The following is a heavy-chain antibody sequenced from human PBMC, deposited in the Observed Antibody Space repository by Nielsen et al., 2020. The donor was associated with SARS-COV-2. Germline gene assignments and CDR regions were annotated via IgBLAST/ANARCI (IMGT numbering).Heavy chain of an antibody. Sequence: WIRQPPGKGLEYLSTISSNGDSTYYADSVKGRFTISRDKSKNTLYLQMGRLRAEDTAVYYCVKRVAAAAKGGPYNWFDPWGQGTLVTVSS. V-gene: IGHV3-64*02. J-gene: IGHJ5*02. CDR3: VKRVAAAAKGGPYNWFDP. D-gene: IGHD6-13*01. CDR2: ISSNGDST.